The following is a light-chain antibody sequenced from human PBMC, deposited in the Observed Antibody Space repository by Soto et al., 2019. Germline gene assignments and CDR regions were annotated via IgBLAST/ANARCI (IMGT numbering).Light chain of an antibody. Sequence: EIVMTQSPATLSVSPGERATLSCRASQSVSSNLAWYQQKPGQGPRLLFYGASTRATGIPARFSGSVSGTEVTLTISSLQSEDFAVYYCPQYNNWRHYTFGQGTKLEIK. V-gene: IGKV3-15*01. CDR1: QSVSSN. CDR2: GAS. J-gene: IGKJ2*01. CDR3: PQYNNWRHYT.